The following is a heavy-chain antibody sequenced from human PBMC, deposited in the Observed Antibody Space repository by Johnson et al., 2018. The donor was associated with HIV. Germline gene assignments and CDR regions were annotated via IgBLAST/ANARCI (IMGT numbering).Heavy chain of an antibody. CDR1: GFTFSSYA. J-gene: IGHJ3*01. D-gene: IGHD2-2*02. Sequence: EVQLVESGGVEVRPGGSLRLSCAASGFTFSSYAMSWVRQAPGKGLEWVSAISGSGGSTYYADSVKGRFTISGDSSKNKVFLQMNSLRVEDTAVYYCAREGGGYKDGFDVGGPGTMVTVSS. V-gene: IGHV3-23*04. CDR2: ISGSGGST. CDR3: AREGGGYKDGFDV.